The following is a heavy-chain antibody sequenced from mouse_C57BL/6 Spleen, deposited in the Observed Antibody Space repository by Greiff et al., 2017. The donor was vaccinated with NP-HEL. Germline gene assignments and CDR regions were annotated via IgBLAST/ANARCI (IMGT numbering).Heavy chain of an antibody. D-gene: IGHD1-1*01. V-gene: IGHV2-9-1*01. CDR3: ARSYGSSYDYAMDY. Sequence: VHLVESGPGLVAPSQSLSITCTVSGFSLTSYAISWVRQPPGKGLEWLGVIWNGGGTNYNSALKSRLSISKDNSKSQVFLKMNSLQTDDTARYYCARSYGSSYDYAMDYWGQGTSVTVSS. J-gene: IGHJ4*01. CDR1: GFSLTSYA. CDR2: IWNGGGT.